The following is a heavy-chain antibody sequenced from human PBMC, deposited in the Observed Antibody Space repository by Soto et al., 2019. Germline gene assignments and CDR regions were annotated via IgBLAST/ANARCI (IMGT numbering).Heavy chain of an antibody. D-gene: IGHD6-13*01. Sequence: QVQLQESGPGLVKPSETLSLTCTVSGGSISSYYWSWIRQPPGKGLEWIAYIYSSGSTNYNPSLKSRVTISVDTSKNQFSLKLSSVTAADTAVYYCARDGAAVRGGGMDVWGQGTTVTVSS. J-gene: IGHJ6*02. V-gene: IGHV4-59*01. CDR2: IYSSGST. CDR3: ARDGAAVRGGGMDV. CDR1: GGSISSYY.